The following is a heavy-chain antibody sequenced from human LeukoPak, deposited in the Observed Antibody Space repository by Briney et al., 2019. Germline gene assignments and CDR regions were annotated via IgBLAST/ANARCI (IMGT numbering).Heavy chain of an antibody. D-gene: IGHD6-19*01. CDR3: ARDPYSSGWYTQQD. J-gene: IGHJ4*02. Sequence: SETLSLTCAVYGGSFSGYYWSWIRQPPGKGLEWIGEINHSGSTNYNPSLKSRVTISVDTSKNQFSLKLSSVTAADTAVCYCARDPYSSGWYTQQDWGQGTLVTVSS. V-gene: IGHV4-34*01. CDR1: GGSFSGYY. CDR2: INHSGST.